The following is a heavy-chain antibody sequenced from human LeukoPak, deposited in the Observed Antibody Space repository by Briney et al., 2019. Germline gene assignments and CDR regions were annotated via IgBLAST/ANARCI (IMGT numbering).Heavy chain of an antibody. D-gene: IGHD4-17*01. CDR2: IIPTFGTA. V-gene: IGHV1-69*13. J-gene: IGHJ6*02. Sequence: SVKVSCKASGGTFSSYAISWGRQAPGQGLEWLGGIIPTFGTANYAQKFQGRVTITADESTSTAYMELSSLRSEDTAVYYCARDRDGDYKSYYYYYGMDVWGQGTTVTVSS. CDR1: GGTFSSYA. CDR3: ARDRDGDYKSYYYYYGMDV.